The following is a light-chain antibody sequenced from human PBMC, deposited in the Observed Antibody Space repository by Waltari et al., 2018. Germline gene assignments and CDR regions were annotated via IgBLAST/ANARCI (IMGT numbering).Light chain of an antibody. Sequence: SYVLTQSPSVSVAPGQTATITGGGNNIGSKNVHWYQQRPGQAPVLVVYDDSDQPSGIPERFSGSNSANTATLTISRVDSGDEADYYCQVWDSSFDRVVFGGGTKLTVL. CDR3: QVWDSSFDRVV. V-gene: IGLV3-21*02. CDR2: DDS. CDR1: NIGSKN. J-gene: IGLJ2*01.